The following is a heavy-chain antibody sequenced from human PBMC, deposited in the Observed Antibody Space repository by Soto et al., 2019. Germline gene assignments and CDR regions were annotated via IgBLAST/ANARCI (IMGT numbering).Heavy chain of an antibody. J-gene: IGHJ4*02. D-gene: IGHD1-26*01. Sequence: SETLSLTCTVSGGAISSGGYYWSWIRQHPGKGLEWIGYIYYSGSTYYNYYNPSLKSRVTISVDTSKNQFSLKLSSVTAADTAFYYCARTPLLWGQGTLVTVS. CDR3: ARTPLL. V-gene: IGHV4-31*03. CDR1: GGAISSGGYY. CDR2: IYYSGSTYYN.